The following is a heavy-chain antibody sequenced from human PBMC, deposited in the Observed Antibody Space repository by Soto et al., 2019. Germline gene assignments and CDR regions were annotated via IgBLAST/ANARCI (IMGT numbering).Heavy chain of an antibody. D-gene: IGHD2-2*01. CDR3: AKDHLGYCISTSCYDYYYYGMGV. CDR1: GFTFSSYG. CDR2: ISYDGSNK. V-gene: IGHV3-30*18. J-gene: IGHJ6*02. Sequence: QVQLVESGGGVVQPGRSLRLSCAASGFTFSSYGMHWVRQAPGKGLEWVAVISYDGSNKYYADSVKGRFTISRDNSKNTLYLQMNSLRAEDTAVYYCAKDHLGYCISTSCYDYYYYGMGVWGQGTTVTVSS.